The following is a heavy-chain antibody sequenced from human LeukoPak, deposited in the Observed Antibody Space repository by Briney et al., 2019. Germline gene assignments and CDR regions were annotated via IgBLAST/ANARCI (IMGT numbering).Heavy chain of an antibody. CDR1: GDSISSNYW. CDR3: ARRVPLLWGGVDY. CDR2: INHSGST. D-gene: IGHD3-10*01. J-gene: IGHJ4*02. Sequence: PSETLSLTCAVSGDSISSNYWWSWVRQSPGKGLEWIGEINHSGSTNYNPSLKSRVTISVDTSKNQFSLKLSSVTAADTAVYYCARRVPLLWGGVDYWGQGTLVTVSS. V-gene: IGHV4-4*02.